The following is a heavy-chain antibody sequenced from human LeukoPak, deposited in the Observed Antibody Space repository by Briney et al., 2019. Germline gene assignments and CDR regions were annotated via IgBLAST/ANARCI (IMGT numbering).Heavy chain of an antibody. CDR1: GFTFSSYA. CDR2: ISGSGGST. Sequence: GGSLRLSCAASGFTFSSYAMSWVRQAPGKGLEWVSAISGSGGSTYYADSVKGRFTISRDNSKNTLYLQMNSLRAEDTAVYYCAKLRYSYGYSDIFDYWGQGTLVTVSS. CDR3: AKLRYSYGYSDIFDY. D-gene: IGHD5-18*01. J-gene: IGHJ4*02. V-gene: IGHV3-23*01.